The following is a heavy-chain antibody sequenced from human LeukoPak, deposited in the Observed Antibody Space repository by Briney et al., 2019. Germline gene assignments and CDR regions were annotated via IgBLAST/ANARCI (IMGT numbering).Heavy chain of an antibody. CDR2: ISSSSSTI. J-gene: IGHJ5*02. D-gene: IGHD6-19*01. CDR1: GFTFSSYG. Sequence: PGGSLRLSCAASGFTFSSYGMNWVRQAPGKGLEWVSYISSSSSTIYYADSVKGRFTISRDNAKNSLYLQMNSLRAEDTAVYYCAREPYSSGWDQYNWFDPWGQGTLVTVSS. V-gene: IGHV3-48*01. CDR3: AREPYSSGWDQYNWFDP.